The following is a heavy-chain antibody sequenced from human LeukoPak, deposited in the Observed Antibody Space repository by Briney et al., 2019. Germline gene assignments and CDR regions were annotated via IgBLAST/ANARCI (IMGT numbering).Heavy chain of an antibody. V-gene: IGHV3-48*01. CDR1: GFTFSSYS. Sequence: PGGSLRLSCAASGFTFSSYSMNWVRQAPGKGLEWVSYISSSSSTTYYADSVKGRFTISRDNAKNSLYLQMNSLRAEDTAVYYCARENHYDFWSGLSRGFDPWGQGTLVTVSS. D-gene: IGHD3-3*01. CDR2: ISSSSSTT. J-gene: IGHJ5*02. CDR3: ARENHYDFWSGLSRGFDP.